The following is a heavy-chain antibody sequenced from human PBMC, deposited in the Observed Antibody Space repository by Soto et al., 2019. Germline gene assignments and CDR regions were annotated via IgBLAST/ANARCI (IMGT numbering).Heavy chain of an antibody. CDR1: GFTFGDYA. CDR2: IRSKAYGGTT. D-gene: IGHD3-22*01. V-gene: IGHV3-49*03. J-gene: IGHJ4*02. CDR3: TRAPRDYDSSGYYLPPVYFDY. Sequence: GGSLRLSCTASGFTFGDYAMSWFRQAPGKGLEWVGFIRSKAYGGTTEYAASVKGRFTISRDDSKSIAYLQMNSLKTEDTAVYYCTRAPRDYDSSGYYLPPVYFDYWGQGTLVTVSS.